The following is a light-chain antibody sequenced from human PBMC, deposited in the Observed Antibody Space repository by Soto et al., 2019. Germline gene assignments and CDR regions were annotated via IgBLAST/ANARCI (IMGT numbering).Light chain of an antibody. Sequence: QSVLTQPASVSGSPGQSITISCTGTSSDVGGYNYVSWYQQHPGKAPKLMIYDVSNRPSGVSNRFSGSKSGNTASLTISGLQAEDEADYYCSSYTSSREVVFGGGTKVTVL. J-gene: IGLJ2*01. V-gene: IGLV2-14*01. CDR2: DVS. CDR1: SSDVGGYNY. CDR3: SSYTSSREVV.